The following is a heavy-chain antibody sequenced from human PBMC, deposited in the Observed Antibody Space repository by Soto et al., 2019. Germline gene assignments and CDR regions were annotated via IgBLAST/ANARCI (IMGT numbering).Heavy chain of an antibody. J-gene: IGHJ6*02. Sequence: PSETLSLTCTVSGGSISSSSYYWGWIRQPPGKGLEWIGSIYYSGSTYYNPSLKSRVTLSVDTSKNQFSLKLSSVTAADTAVYYCARGFFGELLSGYYYYYGMDVWGQGTTVTVSS. D-gene: IGHD3-10*01. V-gene: IGHV4-39*07. CDR1: GGSISSSSYY. CDR2: IYYSGST. CDR3: ARGFFGELLSGYYYYYGMDV.